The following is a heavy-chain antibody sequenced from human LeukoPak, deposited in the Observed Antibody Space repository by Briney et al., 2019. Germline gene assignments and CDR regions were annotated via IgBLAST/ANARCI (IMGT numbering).Heavy chain of an antibody. CDR3: ATPRYYYYYYGMDV. CDR1: GFTFSSYA. CDR2: ISGSGGST. J-gene: IGHJ6*02. V-gene: IGHV3-23*01. Sequence: GGSLRLSCAASGFTFSSYAMSWVRQAPGKGLEWVSAISGSGGSTYYADSVKGRFTISRDNSKNTLYLQMNSLRAEGTAVYYCATPRYYYYYYGMDVWGQGTTVTVSS.